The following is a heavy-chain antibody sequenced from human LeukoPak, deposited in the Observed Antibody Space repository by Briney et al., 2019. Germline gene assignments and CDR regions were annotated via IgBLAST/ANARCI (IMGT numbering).Heavy chain of an antibody. J-gene: IGHJ6*02. CDR3: ARVLVNWLWVRPYYYCGMDV. V-gene: IGHV1-8*01. CDR1: GYTFTSYD. Sequence: ASVKVSCTASGYTFTSYDINWVRQATGQGLEWMGWMNPNSGNTGYAQKFQGRVTMTRNTSISTAYMELSSLRSEDTAVYYCARVLVNWLWVRPYYYCGMDVWGQGTTVTVSS. D-gene: IGHD5-18*01. CDR2: MNPNSGNT.